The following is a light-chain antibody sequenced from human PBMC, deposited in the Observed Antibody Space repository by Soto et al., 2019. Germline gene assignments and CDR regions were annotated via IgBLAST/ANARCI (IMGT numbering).Light chain of an antibody. V-gene: IGLV2-11*01. CDR2: DVS. Sequence: QSALTQPRSLSGTPGQSVTIYCTGTNSDVGGYNYVSWYHHHPGKSPNLVIYDVSKRPFGVPDCFSGSKSGNTASLTISGLQAEDEDDYDCCSYAGNSLWVFGGGTNLTV. J-gene: IGLJ3*02. CDR1: NSDVGGYNY. CDR3: CSYAGNSLWV.